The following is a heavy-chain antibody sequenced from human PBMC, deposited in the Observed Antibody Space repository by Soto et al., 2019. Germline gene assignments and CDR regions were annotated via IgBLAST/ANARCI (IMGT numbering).Heavy chain of an antibody. CDR3: ARGHSGWYAFDI. CDR1: GGTFSSYA. V-gene: IGHV1-69*06. CDR2: IIPIFATA. J-gene: IGHJ3*02. Sequence: SVKVSCKASGGTFSSYAISWARQAPGQGLEWMGGIIPIFATANYAQKFQGRVTITADKSSSTAYMELSSLRSEDTAVYYCARGHSGWYAFDIWGQGTRVTVSS. D-gene: IGHD6-19*01.